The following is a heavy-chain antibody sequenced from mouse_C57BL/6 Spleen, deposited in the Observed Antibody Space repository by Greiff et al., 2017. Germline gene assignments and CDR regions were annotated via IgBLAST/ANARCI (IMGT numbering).Heavy chain of an antibody. CDR2: ISDGGSYT. Sequence: EVKVVESGGGLVKPGGSLKLSCAASGFTFSSYAMSWVRQTPEKRLEWVATISDGGSYTYYPDNVKGRFTISRDNAKNNLYLQMSHLKSEDTARYYCERGDHFDCWGKGTTLTVSS. CDR3: ERGDHFDC. V-gene: IGHV5-4*03. CDR1: GFTFSSYA. J-gene: IGHJ2*01.